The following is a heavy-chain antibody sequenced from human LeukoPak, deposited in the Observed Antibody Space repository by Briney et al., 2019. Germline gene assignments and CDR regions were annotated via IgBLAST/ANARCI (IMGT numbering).Heavy chain of an antibody. CDR2: IYHSGST. J-gene: IGHJ4*02. CDR1: GGSISSSNW. Sequence: SGTLSLTCAVSGGSISSSNWWSWVRQPPGQGLEWIGEIYHSGSTNYNPSLKSRVTISVDKSKNQFSLKLSSVTAADTAVYYCARGRDKQWLVYFDYWGQGTLVTVSS. CDR3: ARGRDKQWLVYFDY. D-gene: IGHD6-19*01. V-gene: IGHV4-4*02.